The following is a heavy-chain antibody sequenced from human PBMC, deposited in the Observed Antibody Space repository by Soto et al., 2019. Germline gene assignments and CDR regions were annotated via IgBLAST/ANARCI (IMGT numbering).Heavy chain of an antibody. J-gene: IGHJ4*02. D-gene: IGHD3-22*01. CDR1: GFSLSTSGVG. CDR2: IYWDDDK. CDR3: VHRDLEYDSSSPFDY. V-gene: IGHV2-5*02. Sequence: KESGPTLVTPTQTLTLTCTFSGFSLSTSGVGVGWIRQPPGKALEWLALIYWDDDKRYSPSLETRLTITKDTSKNLVVLTVTNMDPEDTATYYCVHRDLEYDSSSPFDYWGQGTLVTVSS.